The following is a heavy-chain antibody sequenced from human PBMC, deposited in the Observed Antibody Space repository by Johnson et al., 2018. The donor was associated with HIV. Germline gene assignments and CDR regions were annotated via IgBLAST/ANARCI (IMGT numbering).Heavy chain of an antibody. D-gene: IGHD1-26*01. V-gene: IGHV3-20*04. CDR3: ARGAVGGTTYAFDI. CDR1: GFRFHEYG. CDR2: IDWNGEST. J-gene: IGHJ3*02. Sequence: VQLVESGGGVVRPGESLRLSCAASGFRFHEYGMTWVRQVPGKGPEWVSGIDWNGESTGYADSVTGRFTISRENAKNSLYLQMNSLRAEDTALYYCARGAVGGTTYAFDIWGQGTMVTVSS.